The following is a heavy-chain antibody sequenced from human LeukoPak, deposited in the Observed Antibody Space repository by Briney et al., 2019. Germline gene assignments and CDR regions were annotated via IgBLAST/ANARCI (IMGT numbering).Heavy chain of an antibody. CDR2: IKQDGSEK. J-gene: IGHJ4*02. Sequence: GGSLRLSCAASGFTFSSYWMSWVRQAPGKGLEWVANIKQDGSEKYYVDSVKGRFTISRDSAKNSLYLQMNSLRAEDTAVYYCARGYCSGGSCFDYWGQGTLVTVSS. D-gene: IGHD2-15*01. CDR3: ARGYCSGGSCFDY. V-gene: IGHV3-7*04. CDR1: GFTFSSYW.